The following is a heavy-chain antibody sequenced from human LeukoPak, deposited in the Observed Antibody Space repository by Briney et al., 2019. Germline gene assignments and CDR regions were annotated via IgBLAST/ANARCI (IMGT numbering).Heavy chain of an antibody. J-gene: IGHJ3*02. Sequence: ASVKVSCKASGYTFTGYYMHWVRQAPGQGLEWTGWINPNSGGTNYAQKFQGRVTMTRDTSISTAYMELSRLRSDDTAVYYCARDPRGYSFGVFDIWGQGTMVTVSS. CDR3: ARDPRGYSFGVFDI. CDR2: INPNSGGT. D-gene: IGHD5-18*01. V-gene: IGHV1-2*02. CDR1: GYTFTGYY.